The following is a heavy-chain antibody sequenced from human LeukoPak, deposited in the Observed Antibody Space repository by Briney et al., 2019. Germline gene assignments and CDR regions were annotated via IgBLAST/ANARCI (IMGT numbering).Heavy chain of an antibody. CDR3: AKLMAGSNVDY. V-gene: IGHV3-23*01. J-gene: IGHJ4*02. CDR1: GFPFSSYA. D-gene: IGHD6-19*01. CDR2: ISASGGST. Sequence: GGSLRLSCAASGFPFSSYAMTWVRQAPGKGLEWVSGISASGGSTYYADSVKGRFTISRDNSKNTLYLQMTSLRADDTAVYYCAKLMAGSNVDYWGQGTLVTVSS.